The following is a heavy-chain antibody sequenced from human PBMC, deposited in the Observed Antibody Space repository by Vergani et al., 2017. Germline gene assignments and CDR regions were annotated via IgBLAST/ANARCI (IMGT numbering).Heavy chain of an antibody. CDR2: IYWDDDK. J-gene: IGHJ5*02. Sequence: QITLKESGPTLVKPTQTLTLTCTFSGFSLSTSGVGVGWIRQPPGKALEWLALIYWDDDKRYSPSLKSRLTITKDTSKNQVVLTMTNMDPVDTATYYCAHRGGYYDILTGYYNVGCFDPWGQGTLVTVSS. D-gene: IGHD3-9*01. V-gene: IGHV2-5*02. CDR1: GFSLSTSGVG. CDR3: AHRGGYYDILTGYYNVGCFDP.